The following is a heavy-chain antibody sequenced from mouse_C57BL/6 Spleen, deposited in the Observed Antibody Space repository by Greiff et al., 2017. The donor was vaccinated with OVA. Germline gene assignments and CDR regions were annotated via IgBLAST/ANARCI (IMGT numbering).Heavy chain of an antibody. CDR1: GYTFTSYW. Sequence: VQLQQPGAELVKPGASVKLSCKASGYTFTSYWMHWVKQRPGQGLEWIGMIHPNSGSTNYNEKFKSKATLTVDKSSSTAYMQLSSLTSEDSAVYYCARRSSGYDYAMDYWGQGTSVTVSS. CDR2: IHPNSGST. J-gene: IGHJ4*01. CDR3: ARRSSGYDYAMDY. V-gene: IGHV1-64*01. D-gene: IGHD3-2*02.